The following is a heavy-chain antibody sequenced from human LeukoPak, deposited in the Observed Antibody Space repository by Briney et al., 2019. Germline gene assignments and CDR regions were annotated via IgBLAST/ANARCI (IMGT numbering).Heavy chain of an antibody. D-gene: IGHD4-17*01. CDR1: GGTFSSYA. CDR2: FDPEDGET. Sequence: ASVKVSCKASGGTFSSYAISWVRQAPGQGLEWMGGFDPEDGETIYAQKFQGRVTMTEDTSTDTAYMELSRLRSDDTAVYYCARALRSYYYMDVWGKGTTVTVSS. V-gene: IGHV1-24*01. CDR3: ARALRSYYYMDV. J-gene: IGHJ6*03.